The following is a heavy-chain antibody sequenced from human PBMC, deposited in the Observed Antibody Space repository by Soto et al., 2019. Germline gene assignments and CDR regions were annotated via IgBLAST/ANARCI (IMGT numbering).Heavy chain of an antibody. CDR2: INHSGST. CDR3: ARGGIAVVMSGDY. J-gene: IGHJ4*02. D-gene: IGHD6-19*01. V-gene: IGHV4-34*01. Sequence: SETLSLTCAVYGGSFSGYYWSWIRQPPGKGLEWIGEINHSGSTNYNPSLKSRVTISVDTSKNQFSLKLSSVTAADTAVYYCARGGIAVVMSGDYWGQGTLVTVSS. CDR1: GGSFSGYY.